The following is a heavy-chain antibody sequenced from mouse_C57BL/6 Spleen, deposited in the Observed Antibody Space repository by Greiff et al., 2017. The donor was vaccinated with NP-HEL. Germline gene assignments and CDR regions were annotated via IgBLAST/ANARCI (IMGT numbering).Heavy chain of an antibody. Sequence: QVQLQQSGPELVKPGASVKISCKASGYAFSSSWMNWVKQRPGKGLEWIGRIYPGDGDTNYNGKFKGKATLTADKSSSTAYMQLSSLTSEDSAVYFCAYYDYDDFDYWGQGTTLTVSS. CDR2: IYPGDGDT. D-gene: IGHD2-4*01. V-gene: IGHV1-82*01. J-gene: IGHJ2*01. CDR3: AYYDYDDFDY. CDR1: GYAFSSSW.